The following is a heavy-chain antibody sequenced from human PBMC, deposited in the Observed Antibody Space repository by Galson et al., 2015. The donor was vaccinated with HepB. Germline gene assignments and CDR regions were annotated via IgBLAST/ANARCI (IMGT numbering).Heavy chain of an antibody. J-gene: IGHJ6*03. D-gene: IGHD4-11*01. CDR3: ARDNGYSNYDYYYYMDV. CDR2: ISSSGSTI. V-gene: IGHV3-11*01. CDR1: GFTFSDYY. Sequence: SLRLSCAASGFTFSDYYMSWIRQAPGKGLEWVSYISSSGSTIYYADSVKGRFTISRDNAKNSLYLQMNSLRAEDTAVYYCARDNGYSNYDYYYYMDVWGKGTTVTVSS.